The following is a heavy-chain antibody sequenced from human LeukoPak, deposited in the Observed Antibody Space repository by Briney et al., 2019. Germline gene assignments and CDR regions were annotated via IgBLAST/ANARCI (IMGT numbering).Heavy chain of an antibody. Sequence: GGSLRLSCAASGFSFSNHAMYWVRQAPGKGLEYVSTISSNGDSTYYANSVKGRFTISRDNSKNTLYLQMCSIGPEDMAVYYCARGSSGRWSDYWGQGTLVTVSS. CDR2: ISSNGDST. V-gene: IGHV3-64*01. CDR3: ARGSSGRWSDY. D-gene: IGHD6-19*01. CDR1: GFSFSNHA. J-gene: IGHJ4*02.